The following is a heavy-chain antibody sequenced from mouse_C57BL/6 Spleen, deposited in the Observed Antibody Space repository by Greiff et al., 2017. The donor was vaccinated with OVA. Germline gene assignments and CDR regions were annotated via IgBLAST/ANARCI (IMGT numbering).Heavy chain of an antibody. Sequence: QVQLQQSGAELVKPGASVKMSCKASGYTFTSYWITWVKQRPGQGLEWIGDIYPGSGSTNYNEKFKSKATLTVDTSSSTAYMQLSSLTSEDSAVYYCAPGTSDYAMDYWGQGTSVTVSS. CDR3: APGTSDYAMDY. CDR1: GYTFTSYW. CDR2: IYPGSGST. D-gene: IGHD4-1*01. J-gene: IGHJ4*01. V-gene: IGHV1-55*01.